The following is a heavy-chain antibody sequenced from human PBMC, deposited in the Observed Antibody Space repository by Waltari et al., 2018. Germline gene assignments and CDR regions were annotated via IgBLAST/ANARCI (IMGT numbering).Heavy chain of an antibody. CDR2: IYTSGST. V-gene: IGHV4-61*09. Sequence: QVQLQESGPGLVKPSQTLSLTCTVSGGSISSGSYYWSWIRQPAGKGLEWIGYIYTSGSTNDNPSLKSRVTRSVDTSKNQFSLKLSSVTAADTAVYYCARMITFGGVIVIGGVGAFDIWGQGTMVTVSS. D-gene: IGHD3-16*02. CDR3: ARMITFGGVIVIGGVGAFDI. J-gene: IGHJ3*02. CDR1: GGSISSGSYY.